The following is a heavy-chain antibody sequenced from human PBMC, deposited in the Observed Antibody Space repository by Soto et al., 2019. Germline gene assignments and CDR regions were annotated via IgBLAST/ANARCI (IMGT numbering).Heavy chain of an antibody. V-gene: IGHV3-30*03. J-gene: IGHJ6*02. CDR3: AAYGDSEDYYYGMEV. Sequence: QVQLVESGGGVVQPGRSLRLSCAASGFTFSSYGMHWVRQAPGKVLEWVAVISYDGSNKYYADSVKGRFTISRDNYKNTVNVQMNSLRAEDRAVYYCAAYGDSEDYYYGMEVWGQGSTVTVS. CDR2: ISYDGSNK. D-gene: IGHD4-17*01. CDR1: GFTFSSYG.